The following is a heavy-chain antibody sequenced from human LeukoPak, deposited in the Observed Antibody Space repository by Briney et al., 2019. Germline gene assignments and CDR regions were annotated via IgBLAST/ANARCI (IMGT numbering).Heavy chain of an antibody. CDR3: AKDGYDFWSAYQIDL. J-gene: IGHJ4*02. D-gene: IGHD3-3*01. CDR1: GITFSSYW. V-gene: IGHV3-7*03. Sequence: PGGSLRLSCAASGITFSSYWMSWVRQAPGKGPEWVANIKQDGSEKYYVDSVKGRFTISRDNAKNSLYLQMNSLRTDDTAVYYCAKDGYDFWSAYQIDLWGQGTLVTVSS. CDR2: IKQDGSEK.